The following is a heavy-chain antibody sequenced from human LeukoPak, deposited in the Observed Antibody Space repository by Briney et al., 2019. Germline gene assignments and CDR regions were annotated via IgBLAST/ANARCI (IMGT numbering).Heavy chain of an antibody. CDR2: INTNTGNP. J-gene: IGHJ3*02. D-gene: IGHD3-10*01. Sequence: ASVKVSCKASGYTFTSYAMNWVRQAPGQGLEWMGWINTNTGNPTYAQGFTGRFVFSLDTSVSTAYLQISSLKAEDTAVYYCARARITMVRGVIITLDAFDIWGQGTMVTVSS. CDR1: GYTFTSYA. V-gene: IGHV7-4-1*02. CDR3: ARARITMVRGVIITLDAFDI.